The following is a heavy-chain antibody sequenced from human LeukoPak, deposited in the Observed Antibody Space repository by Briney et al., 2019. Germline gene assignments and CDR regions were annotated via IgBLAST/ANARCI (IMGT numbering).Heavy chain of an antibody. Sequence: ASVTVSCKASGYTFTKYYIHWVRQAPGQGLDWLGVINVSGGGATNAQKFQGRITMTRDTSTDTAYVELSSLRSEDTAVYFCARGRRKYSSSSRQGDYYYMDVWGKGTTVTVSS. D-gene: IGHD6-6*01. CDR3: ARGRRKYSSSSRQGDYYYMDV. J-gene: IGHJ6*03. V-gene: IGHV1-46*01. CDR2: INVSGGGA. CDR1: GYTFTKYY.